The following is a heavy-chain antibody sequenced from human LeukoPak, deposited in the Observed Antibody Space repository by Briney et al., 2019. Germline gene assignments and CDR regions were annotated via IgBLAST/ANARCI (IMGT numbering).Heavy chain of an antibody. CDR2: INPSGGST. J-gene: IGHJ4*02. CDR3: AREISGERWLQLPSDY. CDR1: GYTFTSYY. Sequence: ASVKVSCKASGYTFTSYYMHWVRQAPGQGLEWMGIINPSGGSTSYAQKFQGRVTMTRDTSTSTVYMELSSLRSEDTAVYYCAREISGERWLQLPSDYWGQGTLVTVSS. D-gene: IGHD5-24*01. V-gene: IGHV1-46*01.